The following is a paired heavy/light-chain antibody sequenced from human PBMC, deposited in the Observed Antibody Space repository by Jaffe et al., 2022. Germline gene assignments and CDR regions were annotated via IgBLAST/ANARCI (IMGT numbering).Light chain of an antibody. CDR3: CSYAGSYTSPYV. CDR2: DVS. J-gene: IGLJ1*01. CDR1: SSDVGGYNY. Sequence: QSALTQPRSVSGSPGQSVTISCTGTSSDVGGYNYVSWYQQHPGKAPKLMIYDVSKRPSGVPDRFSGSKSGNTASLTISGLQAEDEADYYCCSYAGSYTSPYVFGTGTKVTVL. V-gene: IGLV2-11*01.
Heavy chain of an antibody. D-gene: IGHD3-22*01. CDR2: IIPIFGTA. Sequence: QVQLVQSGAEVKKPGSSVKVSCKASGGTFSSYAISWVRQAPGQGLEWMGGIIPIFGTANYAQKFQGRVTITTDESTSTAYMELSSLRSEDTAVYYCVQGSGYYSRWFDPWGQGTLVTVSS. CDR1: GGTFSSYA. J-gene: IGHJ5*02. V-gene: IGHV1-69*05. CDR3: VQGSGYYSRWFDP.